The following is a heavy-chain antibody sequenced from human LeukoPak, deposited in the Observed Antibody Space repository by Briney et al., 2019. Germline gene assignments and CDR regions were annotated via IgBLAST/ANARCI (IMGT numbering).Heavy chain of an antibody. Sequence: GGSLRLSCAASGFTFSSYEMNWVRQAAGKGLEWVSYISSSGSTIYYADSVKGRFTISRDNAKNSLYLQMNSLRAEDTAVYYCSGYSSGWYRNYWGQGTLVTVSS. V-gene: IGHV3-48*03. D-gene: IGHD6-19*01. CDR3: SGYSSGWYRNY. CDR2: ISSSGSTI. J-gene: IGHJ4*02. CDR1: GFTFSSYE.